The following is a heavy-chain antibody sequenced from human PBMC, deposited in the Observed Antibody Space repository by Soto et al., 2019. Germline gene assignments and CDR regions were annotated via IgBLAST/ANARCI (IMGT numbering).Heavy chain of an antibody. Sequence: ASVKVSCKASGYTFTSYDINWVRQATGQGLEWMGWMNPNSGNTGYAQKFQGRVTMTRNTSISTAYMELSSLRSEDTAVYYCARGRYGDYYYYGMDVWGQGTTVTVSS. D-gene: IGHD4-17*01. V-gene: IGHV1-8*01. CDR1: GYTFTSYD. CDR2: MNPNSGNT. J-gene: IGHJ6*02. CDR3: ARGRYGDYYYYGMDV.